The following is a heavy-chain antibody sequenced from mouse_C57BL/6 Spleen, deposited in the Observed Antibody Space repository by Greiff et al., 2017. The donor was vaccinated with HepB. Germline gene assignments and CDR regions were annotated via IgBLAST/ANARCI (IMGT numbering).Heavy chain of an antibody. CDR1: GYTFTSYW. CDR3: ARSGYYGSSYWYFDV. J-gene: IGHJ1*03. V-gene: IGHV1-53*01. CDR2: INPSNGGT. D-gene: IGHD1-1*01. Sequence: QVQLQQPGTELVKPGASVKLSCKASGYTFTSYWMHWVKQRPGQGLEWIGNINPSNGGTNYNEKFKSKATLTVDNSSSTAYMQLSSLTSEDSAVYYCARSGYYGSSYWYFDVWGTGTTVTVSS.